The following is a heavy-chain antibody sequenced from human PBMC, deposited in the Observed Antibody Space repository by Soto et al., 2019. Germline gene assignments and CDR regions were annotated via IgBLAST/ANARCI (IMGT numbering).Heavy chain of an antibody. D-gene: IGHD2-21*01. Sequence: QVQLQESGPGLVKPSETLSLTCTVSGGSISSYYWSWIRQPPGKGLEWIGYIYYSGSTNYNPSLKSRVTISVDTSKNQFSLKLSSVTAADTAVYYCARHAVYCGGDCYYPYFQHWGQGTLVTVSS. CDR3: ARHAVYCGGDCYYPYFQH. CDR1: GGSISSYY. CDR2: IYYSGST. V-gene: IGHV4-59*08. J-gene: IGHJ1*01.